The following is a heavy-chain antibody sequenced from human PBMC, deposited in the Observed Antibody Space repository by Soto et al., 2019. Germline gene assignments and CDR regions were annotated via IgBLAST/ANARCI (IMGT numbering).Heavy chain of an antibody. Sequence: QIPLLQSGAEVKKPGASVKVTCKASGYTFRNFGISWVRQAPGQGLEWMGWISAYNANANYAQKFQGRPTMTADTSTSTAYMELRSLRSDDTAVYYCARENSYFDYWGQGTLVTVSS. V-gene: IGHV1-18*01. J-gene: IGHJ4*02. CDR3: ARENSYFDY. CDR2: ISAYNANA. CDR1: GYTFRNFG.